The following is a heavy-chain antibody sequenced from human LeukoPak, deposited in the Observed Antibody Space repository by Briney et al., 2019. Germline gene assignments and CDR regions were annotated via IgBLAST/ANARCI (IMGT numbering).Heavy chain of an antibody. CDR2: ISYDGSNK. CDR1: GFAFSSYG. J-gene: IGHJ4*02. V-gene: IGHV3-30*18. Sequence: PGGSLRLSCAASGFAFSSYGMHWVRQAPGKGLEWVAVISYDGSNKYYADSVKGRFTISRDNSKNTLYLQMNSLRAEDTAVYYCAKDRGPVTVIFDYWGQGTLVTVSS. D-gene: IGHD4-17*01. CDR3: AKDRGPVTVIFDY.